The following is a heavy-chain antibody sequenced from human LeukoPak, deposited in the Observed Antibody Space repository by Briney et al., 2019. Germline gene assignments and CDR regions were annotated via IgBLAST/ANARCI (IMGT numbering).Heavy chain of an antibody. CDR1: GYTFTSYG. D-gene: IGHD2-2*01. CDR3: AREDCSSTSCYRSPPAWFDP. Sequence: GASVKVSCKASGYTFTSYGISWVRQAPRQGLEWMGWISAYNGNTNYAQKLQGRVTMTTDTSTSTAYMELRSLRSDDTAVYYCAREDCSSTSCYRSPPAWFDPWGQETLVTVSS. V-gene: IGHV1-18*01. J-gene: IGHJ5*02. CDR2: ISAYNGNT.